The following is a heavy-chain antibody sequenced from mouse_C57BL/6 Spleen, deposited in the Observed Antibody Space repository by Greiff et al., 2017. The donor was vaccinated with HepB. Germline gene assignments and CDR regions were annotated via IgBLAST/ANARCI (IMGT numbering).Heavy chain of an antibody. Sequence: EVQLVESGGGLVKPGGSLKLSCAASGFTFSSYTMSWVRQTPEKRLEWVATISGGGGNTYYPDSVKGRFTNSRDNAKNTLYLHMSSLRSEDTALYYCAGRGEYFDYWGQGTTLTVSS. V-gene: IGHV5-9*01. CDR3: AGRGEYFDY. CDR1: GFTFSSYT. CDR2: ISGGGGNT. J-gene: IGHJ2*01.